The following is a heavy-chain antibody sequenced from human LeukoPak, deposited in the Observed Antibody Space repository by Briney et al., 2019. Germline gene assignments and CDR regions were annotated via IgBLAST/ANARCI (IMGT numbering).Heavy chain of an antibody. J-gene: IGHJ6*03. CDR2: IYYSGST. CDR1: GGSISSSSYY. CDR3: ARVGDPRYYYYMDV. V-gene: IGHV4-39*07. Sequence: PSETLSLTCTVSGGSISSSSYYWGWIRQPPGKGLEWIGSIYYSGSTYYNPSLKSRVTISVDTSKNQFSLKLSSVTAADTAVYYCARVGDPRYYYYMDVWGKGTTVTVSS.